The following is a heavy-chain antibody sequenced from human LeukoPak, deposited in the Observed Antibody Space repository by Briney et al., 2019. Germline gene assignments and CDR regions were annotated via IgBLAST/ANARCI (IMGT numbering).Heavy chain of an antibody. J-gene: IGHJ4*02. Sequence: GGSLRLSCAVSGVSFSGYAMHWVRQAPGRGLEWVGLIKYDASDEYYADSVKGRFTISRDNAKNSLYLQMNSLRAEDTAVYYCARGEGIAARPYDYWGQGTLVTVSS. D-gene: IGHD6-6*01. V-gene: IGHV3-33*01. CDR3: ARGEGIAARPYDY. CDR2: IKYDASDE. CDR1: GVSFSGYA.